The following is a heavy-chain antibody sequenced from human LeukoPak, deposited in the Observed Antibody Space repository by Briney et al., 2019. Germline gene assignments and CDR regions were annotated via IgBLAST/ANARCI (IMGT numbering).Heavy chain of an antibody. J-gene: IGHJ3*02. CDR2: LSHNGGYT. CDR3: TREGPTGYSASSDGFDT. Sequence: PGGSLRLSCVASGFTFSSYAMNWVRQAPGQGLEWVAVLSHNGGYTHCAESVQGRFSISRDNSKNTLYLHMNSLRTEDTAVYYCTREGPTGYSASSDGFDTWGQGTMVIVSS. CDR1: GFTFSSYA. D-gene: IGHD1-1*01. V-gene: IGHV3-30-3*01.